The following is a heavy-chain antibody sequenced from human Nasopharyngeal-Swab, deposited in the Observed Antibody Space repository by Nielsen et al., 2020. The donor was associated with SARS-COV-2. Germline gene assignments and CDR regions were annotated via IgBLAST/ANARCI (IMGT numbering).Heavy chain of an antibody. V-gene: IGHV3-7*03. CDR2: IKQDESEK. CDR3: ARRISGGYDP. D-gene: IGHD1-26*01. J-gene: IGHJ5*02. Sequence: WIRQPPGKGLEGVANIKQDESEKYYVDSVKGRFTVSRDNAKKSLYLQMNSLRAEDTAVYYCARRISGGYDPWGQGTLVTVSS.